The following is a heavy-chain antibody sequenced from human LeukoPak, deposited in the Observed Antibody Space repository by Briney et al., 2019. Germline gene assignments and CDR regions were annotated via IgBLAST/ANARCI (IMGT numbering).Heavy chain of an antibody. CDR2: ISAYNGNT. CDR1: GYTFTSYG. V-gene: IGHV1-18*01. Sequence: ASVKVSCKASGYTFTSYGISWVRQAPGQGLEWMGWISAYNGNTNYARKLQGRVTMTTDTSTSTAYMELRSLRSDDTAVYYCARVHDILTGYPFDYWGQGTLVTVSS. CDR3: ARVHDILTGYPFDY. J-gene: IGHJ4*02. D-gene: IGHD3-9*01.